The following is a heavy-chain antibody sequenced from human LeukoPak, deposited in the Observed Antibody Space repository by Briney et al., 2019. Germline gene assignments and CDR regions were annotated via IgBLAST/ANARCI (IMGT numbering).Heavy chain of an antibody. CDR2: SNHSGST. Sequence: SETLSLTCGVYGGSFSAYYWSWIRQPPGKGLEWIGESNHSGSTNYNPSLKSRVTISVDTSKNQFSLKLSSVTAADTAVYYCARYSPEGIAARRNYGMDVWGQGTTVTVSS. J-gene: IGHJ6*02. D-gene: IGHD6-6*01. CDR3: ARYSPEGIAARRNYGMDV. CDR1: GGSFSAYY. V-gene: IGHV4-34*01.